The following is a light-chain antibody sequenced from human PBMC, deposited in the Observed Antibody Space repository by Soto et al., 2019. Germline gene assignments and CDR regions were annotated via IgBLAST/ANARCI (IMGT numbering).Light chain of an antibody. CDR3: CSYASSSTVV. V-gene: IGLV2-23*01. J-gene: IGLJ2*01. CDR2: EAT. CDR1: SSDVGSYNF. Sequence: QSALTQPASMSGSPGQSITISCTGTSSDVGSYNFVTWYQQRPGKPPKLIIYEATNRPSGVSYRFSGSKSGNTASLTISGLQAEDEADYYCCSYASSSTVVFGGGTQLTVL.